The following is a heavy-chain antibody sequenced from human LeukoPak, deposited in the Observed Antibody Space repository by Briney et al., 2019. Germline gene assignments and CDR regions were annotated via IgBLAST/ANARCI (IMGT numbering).Heavy chain of an antibody. CDR3: AREIAVAGTIIGGAFDI. Sequence: SVKVSCTASGGTFSSYAISWVRQAPGQGLEWMGGIIPIFGTANYAQKFQGRVTITADKSTSTAYMELSSLRSEDTVVYYCAREIAVAGTIIGGAFDIWGQGTMVTVSS. V-gene: IGHV1-69*06. CDR1: GGTFSSYA. D-gene: IGHD6-19*01. J-gene: IGHJ3*02. CDR2: IIPIFGTA.